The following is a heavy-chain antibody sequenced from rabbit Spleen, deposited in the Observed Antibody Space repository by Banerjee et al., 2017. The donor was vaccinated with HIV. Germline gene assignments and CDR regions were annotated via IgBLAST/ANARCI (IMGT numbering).Heavy chain of an antibody. CDR1: GFSFSSSYY. J-gene: IGHJ4*01. CDR3: ARERGYVSSGSYGRFGFNL. CDR2: IYADNRGSP. V-gene: IGHV1S40*01. Sequence: QSLEESGGDLVKPGASLTLTCTASGFSFSSSYYMCWVRQAPGKGLEWIACIYADNRGSPWYARWAKGRFTISKTSSTTVTLQMPSLTAADTASYFCARERGYVSSGSYGRFGFNLWGPGTLVTAS. D-gene: IGHD1-1*01.